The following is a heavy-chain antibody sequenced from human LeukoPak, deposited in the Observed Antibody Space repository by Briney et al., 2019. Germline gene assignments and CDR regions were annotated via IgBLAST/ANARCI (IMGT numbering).Heavy chain of an antibody. V-gene: IGHV3-23*01. Sequence: GGSLRLSRAASGFTFNSYAMSWVRQAPGKGLEWVSAISGSGGSTYYADSVKGRFTISRDNSKNTLYLQMNSLRAEDTAVYYCAKDDYDFWSGYLFDYWGQGTLVTVSS. D-gene: IGHD3-3*01. CDR2: ISGSGGST. J-gene: IGHJ4*02. CDR3: AKDDYDFWSGYLFDY. CDR1: GFTFNSYA.